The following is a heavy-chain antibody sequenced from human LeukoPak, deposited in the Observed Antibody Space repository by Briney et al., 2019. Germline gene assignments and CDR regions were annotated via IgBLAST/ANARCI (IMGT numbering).Heavy chain of an antibody. D-gene: IGHD3-22*01. Sequence: GASVKVSCKASGYTFTSYDINWVRQATGQGLEWMGWMNPNSGNTGYAQKFQGRVTMTRNTSISTAYMELSSLRSEDTAVYYCAKGDDSSGYYTDYFDYWAQGTLVTVSS. CDR3: AKGDDSSGYYTDYFDY. CDR2: MNPNSGNT. CDR1: GYTFTSYD. J-gene: IGHJ4*02. V-gene: IGHV1-8*01.